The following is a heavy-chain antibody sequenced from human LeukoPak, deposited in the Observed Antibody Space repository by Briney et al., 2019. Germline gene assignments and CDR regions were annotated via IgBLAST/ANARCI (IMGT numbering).Heavy chain of an antibody. CDR2: INYSGIT. Sequence: SETLSLTCTVSGGSITRSTDYWGWIRQPPGKGLEWIGSINYSGITYYNPSLKSRVTKSVDTSKNQFSLNLSSVTAADTAVYYCARHDRGGLDAFDIWGQGTMVTVSS. CDR3: ARHDRGGLDAFDI. CDR1: GGSITRSTDY. D-gene: IGHD3-16*01. V-gene: IGHV4-39*01. J-gene: IGHJ3*02.